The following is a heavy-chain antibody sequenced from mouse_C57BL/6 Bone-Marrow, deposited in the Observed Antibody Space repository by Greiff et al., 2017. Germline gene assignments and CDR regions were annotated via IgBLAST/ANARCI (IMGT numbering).Heavy chain of an antibody. Sequence: EVNVVESGGGLVKPGGSLKLSCAASGFTFSSYAMSWVRQTPEKRLEWVATISDGGSYTYYPDNVKGRFTISRDNAKNNLYLQMSHLKSEDTAMYYCAREGGTVVATGGMDYWGQGTSVTVSS. CDR2: ISDGGSYT. J-gene: IGHJ4*01. D-gene: IGHD1-1*01. CDR3: AREGGTVVATGGMDY. CDR1: GFTFSSYA. V-gene: IGHV5-4*01.